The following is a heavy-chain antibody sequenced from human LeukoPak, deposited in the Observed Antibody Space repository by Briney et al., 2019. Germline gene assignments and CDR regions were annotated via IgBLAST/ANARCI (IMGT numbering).Heavy chain of an antibody. Sequence: PSETLSLTCTVSGGSISSSSYYWGWIRQPPGKGLEWIGSIYYSGSTYYNPSLKSRVTISVDTSKNQFSLKLSSVTAADTAVYYCAIDRIADRQDTDAFDIWGQGTMVTVSS. J-gene: IGHJ3*02. CDR3: AIDRIADRQDTDAFDI. D-gene: IGHD6-13*01. CDR1: GGSISSSSYY. V-gene: IGHV4-39*07. CDR2: IYYSGST.